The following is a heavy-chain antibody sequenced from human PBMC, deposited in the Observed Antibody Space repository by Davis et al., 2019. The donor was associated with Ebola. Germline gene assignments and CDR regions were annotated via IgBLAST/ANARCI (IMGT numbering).Heavy chain of an antibody. Sequence: ASVKVSCKASGYTFTSYGISWVRQAPGQGLEWMGIINSLGGSTLYAQKFQGRVTMTRDTSTSTVHMELSSLRSDDTAVYYCARGRGYFDYWGQGTLVTVSS. J-gene: IGHJ4*02. V-gene: IGHV1-46*01. CDR1: GYTFTSYG. CDR2: INSLGGST. CDR3: ARGRGYFDY.